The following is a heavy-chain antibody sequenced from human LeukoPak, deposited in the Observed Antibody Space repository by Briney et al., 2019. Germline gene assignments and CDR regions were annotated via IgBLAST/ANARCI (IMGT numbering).Heavy chain of an antibody. D-gene: IGHD3-9*01. CDR1: GYTFTSYG. CDR3: ARYYDILTGYYRYYYYMDV. J-gene: IGHJ6*03. CDR2: ISAYNGNT. Sequence: GASVNVSCKASGYTFTSYGISWVRQAPGQGLEWMGWISAYNGNTNYAQKLQGRVTMTTDTSTRTAYMELRSLRSDDTAVYYCARYYDILTGYYRYYYYMDVWGKGTTVTVSS. V-gene: IGHV1-18*01.